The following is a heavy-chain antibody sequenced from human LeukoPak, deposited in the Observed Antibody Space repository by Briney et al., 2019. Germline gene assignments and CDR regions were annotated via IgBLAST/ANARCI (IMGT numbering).Heavy chain of an antibody. J-gene: IGHJ4*02. V-gene: IGHV3-30*04. D-gene: IGHD2-15*01. Sequence: GGSLGLSCAASGFTFSSYAMHWVRQAPGKGLEWVAAISYDGSNKCYADSVKGRFTISRDNSKNTLYLQMNSLRAEDTAVYYCARELYCSGGSCYGGPFDYWGQGTLVTVSS. CDR1: GFTFSSYA. CDR2: ISYDGSNK. CDR3: ARELYCSGGSCYGGPFDY.